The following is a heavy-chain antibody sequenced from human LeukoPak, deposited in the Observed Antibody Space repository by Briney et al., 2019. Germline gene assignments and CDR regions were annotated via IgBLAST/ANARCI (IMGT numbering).Heavy chain of an antibody. D-gene: IGHD2-15*01. J-gene: IGHJ4*02. CDR3: VRSSTYHLFDD. V-gene: IGHV4-59*08. Sequence: SETLSLTCTVSGGSISSYYCSWIRQPPGKRLEWIGYMYYSGSTNYNPSLKSRVAISVDTSKNQFSLKLSSVTAADTAVYYCVRSSTYHLFDDWGQGTLVTVSS. CDR1: GGSISSYY. CDR2: MYYSGST.